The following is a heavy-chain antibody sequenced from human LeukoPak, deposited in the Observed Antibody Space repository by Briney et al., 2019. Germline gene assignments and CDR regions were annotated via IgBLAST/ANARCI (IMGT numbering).Heavy chain of an antibody. Sequence: SQTLSLTCALSGDSASSNSAAWNWIRQSPSRGLEWLGRTYYRSKWYNDYAVSVKSPITINPDTSKNQFSLQLNSVTPEGTAVYYCARSYFWSGYFPYYFDYWGQGTLVTVSS. V-gene: IGHV6-1*01. CDR2: TYYRSKWYN. J-gene: IGHJ4*02. CDR3: ARSYFWSGYFPYYFDY. D-gene: IGHD3-3*01. CDR1: GDSASSNSAA.